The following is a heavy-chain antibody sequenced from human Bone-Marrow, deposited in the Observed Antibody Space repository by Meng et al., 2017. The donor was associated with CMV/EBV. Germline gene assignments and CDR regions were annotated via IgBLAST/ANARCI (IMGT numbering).Heavy chain of an antibody. D-gene: IGHD3-3*01. CDR2: IIPNSGVT. Sequence: SVKVSCKASGGTFSSYAISWVRQAPGQGLEWMGGIIPNSGVTNYAQKFQGRVTMTADKSTSTAYMELSSLRSEDMAVYYCARDRGDFGSRRLGYWGQGTLVTVSS. CDR3: ARDRGDFGSRRLGY. J-gene: IGHJ4*02. CDR1: GGTFSSYA. V-gene: IGHV1-69*10.